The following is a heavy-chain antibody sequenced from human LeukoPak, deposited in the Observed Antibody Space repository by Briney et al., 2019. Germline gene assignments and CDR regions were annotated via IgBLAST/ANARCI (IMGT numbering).Heavy chain of an antibody. CDR3: AKVRVGAVTGTGYFDY. CDR2: ISGSGVST. Sequence: GGSLRLSCAAAGFTFSSYAMNWVRQAPGKGLEWVSTISGSGVSTYYADSVKGRFTISRDNSKNTLYLQMISLRAEDTALYYCAKVRVGAVTGTGYFDYWGQGTLVTVSS. CDR1: GFTFSSYA. J-gene: IGHJ4*02. V-gene: IGHV3-23*01. D-gene: IGHD6-19*01.